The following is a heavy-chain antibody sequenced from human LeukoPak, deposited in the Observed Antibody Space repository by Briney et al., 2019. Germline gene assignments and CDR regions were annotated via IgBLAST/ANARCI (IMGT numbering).Heavy chain of an antibody. CDR2: ISAYNGNT. V-gene: IGHV1-18*01. CDR1: GYTFTSYG. CDR3: ASGYYDSSADYYYYMDV. Sequence: ASVKVSCKASGYTFTSYGVSWVRQAPGQGLEWMGWISAYNGNTNYAQKLQGRVSMTTDTSTSTAYMELRSLRSDDTAVYYCASGYYDSSADYYYYMDVWGKGTTVTVSS. J-gene: IGHJ6*03. D-gene: IGHD3-22*01.